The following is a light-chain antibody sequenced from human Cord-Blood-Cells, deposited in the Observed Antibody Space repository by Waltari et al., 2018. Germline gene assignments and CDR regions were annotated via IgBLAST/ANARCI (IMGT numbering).Light chain of an antibody. CDR3: GTWDSSLSANWV. Sequence: QSVLTQPPSVSAAPGQKVTISCSGSSSHIGHNYVSWYQQLPGTAPTLLIYENNKRPSGIPDRFSGSKSGTSATLGITGLQTGDEADYYCGTWDSSLSANWVFGGGTKLTVL. J-gene: IGLJ3*02. CDR1: SSHIGHNY. V-gene: IGLV1-51*02. CDR2: ENN.